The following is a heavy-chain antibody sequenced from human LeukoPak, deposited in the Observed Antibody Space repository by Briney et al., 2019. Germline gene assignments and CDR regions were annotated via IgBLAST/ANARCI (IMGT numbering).Heavy chain of an antibody. D-gene: IGHD6-19*01. J-gene: IGHJ4*02. Sequence: SVKVSCKTSGGTFNSFVISWVRQAPGQGLEWMGRIIPVFGAPNYAQKFHGRVTITADKSTSTTYMELYSLTSEDTAVYFCFVAADEFSFDNWGQGTLVTVSS. V-gene: IGHV1-69*06. CDR2: IIPVFGAP. CDR1: GGTFNSFV. CDR3: FVAADEFSFDN.